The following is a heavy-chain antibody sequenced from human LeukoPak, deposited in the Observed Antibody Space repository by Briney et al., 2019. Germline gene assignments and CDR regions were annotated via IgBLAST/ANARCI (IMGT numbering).Heavy chain of an antibody. V-gene: IGHV3-74*01. Sequence: TGGSLRLSCAASGFTFSGNWMHWVRQAPGKGLVWVSRINEDGSTTNYADSVKGRSTIFRDNAKNTLYLQMNSLRAEDTAVYYCVRDLGGRSGHWGQGTLVTVSS. CDR3: VRDLGGRSGH. D-gene: IGHD1-26*01. CDR1: GFTFSGNW. J-gene: IGHJ4*02. CDR2: INEDGSTT.